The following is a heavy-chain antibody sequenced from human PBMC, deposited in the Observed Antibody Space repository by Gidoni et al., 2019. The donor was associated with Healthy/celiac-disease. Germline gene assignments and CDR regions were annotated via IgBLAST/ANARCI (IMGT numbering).Heavy chain of an antibody. J-gene: IGHJ4*02. CDR3: ARSTYYDSSGYPELRVAYDY. V-gene: IGHV4-31*02. D-gene: IGHD3-22*01. Sequence: STYYNPSLKSRVTISVDTSKNQFSLKLSSVTAADTAVYYCARSTYYDSSGYPELRVAYDYWGQGTLVTVSS. CDR2: ST.